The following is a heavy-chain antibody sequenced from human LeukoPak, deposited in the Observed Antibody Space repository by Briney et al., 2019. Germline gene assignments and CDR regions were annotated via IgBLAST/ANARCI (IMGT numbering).Heavy chain of an antibody. CDR3: ARESHGLRSGAIDY. CDR2: ISGSGGST. Sequence: GGSLRLSCAASGFTFSSYAMSWVRQAPGKGLEWVSAISGSGGSTYYADSVKGRFTISRDNSKNTLYLQMNSLRAEDTAVYYCARESHGLRSGAIDYWGQGTLVTVPS. D-gene: IGHD3-3*01. CDR1: GFTFSSYA. V-gene: IGHV3-23*01. J-gene: IGHJ4*02.